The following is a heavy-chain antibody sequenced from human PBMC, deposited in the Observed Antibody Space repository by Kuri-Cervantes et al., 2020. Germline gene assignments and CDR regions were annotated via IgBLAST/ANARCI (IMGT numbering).Heavy chain of an antibody. Sequence: GGSLRLSCAASGFTFSSYWMSWVRQAPGKGLEWVANIKQDGSEKYYVDSVKGRFTISRDNAKNSLYLQMNSLRAEDTAVYYCARDMTTVTTDAFDIWGQGTTVTVSS. CDR1: GFTFSSYW. J-gene: IGHJ3*02. D-gene: IGHD4-17*01. CDR3: ARDMTTVTTDAFDI. V-gene: IGHV3-7*03. CDR2: IKQDGSEK.